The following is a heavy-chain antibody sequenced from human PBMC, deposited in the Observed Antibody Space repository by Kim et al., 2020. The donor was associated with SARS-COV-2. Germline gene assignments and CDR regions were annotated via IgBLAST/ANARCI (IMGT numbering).Heavy chain of an antibody. CDR3: ARVPSGDDSSGYPVYYYYGMDV. D-gene: IGHD3-22*01. J-gene: IGHJ6*02. V-gene: IGHV1-69*13. CDR2: IIPIFGTA. CDR1: GGTFSSYA. Sequence: SVKVSCKASGGTFSSYAISWVRQAPGQGLEWMGGIIPIFGTANYAQKFQGRVTITADESTSTAYMELSSLRSEDTAVYYCARVPSGDDSSGYPVYYYYGMDVWGQGTTVTVSS.